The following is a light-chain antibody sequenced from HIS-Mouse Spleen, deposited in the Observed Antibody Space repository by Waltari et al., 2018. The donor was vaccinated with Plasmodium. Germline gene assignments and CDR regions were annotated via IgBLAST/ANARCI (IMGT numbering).Light chain of an antibody. CDR2: AAS. Sequence: DIQMTKSPSSLSASVGDRVTITCRASQSISNYLTWYQQKPGKAPKFLIYAASTLQSGVPSRFSGSGSGTDFTLTISSLQPEDFATYYCQQSYSTWTFGQGTKVEIK. CDR3: QQSYSTWT. CDR1: QSISNY. J-gene: IGKJ1*01. V-gene: IGKV1-39*01.